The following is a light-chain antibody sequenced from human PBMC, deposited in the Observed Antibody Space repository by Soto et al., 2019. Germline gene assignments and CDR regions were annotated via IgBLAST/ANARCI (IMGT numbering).Light chain of an antibody. CDR2: DAF. V-gene: IGKV3-11*01. CDR3: QQRSSWPT. CDR1: QSVSSN. Sequence: EIVLTQSPATLSLSPGERATLSCRASQSVSSNLAWYQQKLGQAPRLLIYDAFNRATGIPARFSGSGSGTDFTLTNSNLEPEDFAVYYCQQRSSWPTFGQGNKLEIK. J-gene: IGKJ2*01.